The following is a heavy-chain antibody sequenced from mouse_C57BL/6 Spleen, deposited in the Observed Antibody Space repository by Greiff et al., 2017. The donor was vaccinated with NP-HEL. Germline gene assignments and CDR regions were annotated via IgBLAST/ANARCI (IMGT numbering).Heavy chain of an antibody. CDR3: ARRSNPTGTGAMDY. CDR1: GFTFSDYG. Sequence: EVQGVESGGGLVKPGGSLKLSCAASGFTFSDYGMHWVRQAPEKGLEWVAYISSGSSTIYYADTVKGRFTISRDNAKNTLFLQMASLRSEDTAMYYCARRSNPTGTGAMDYWGQGTSVTVSS. D-gene: IGHD4-1*02. CDR2: ISSGSSTI. J-gene: IGHJ4*01. V-gene: IGHV5-17*01.